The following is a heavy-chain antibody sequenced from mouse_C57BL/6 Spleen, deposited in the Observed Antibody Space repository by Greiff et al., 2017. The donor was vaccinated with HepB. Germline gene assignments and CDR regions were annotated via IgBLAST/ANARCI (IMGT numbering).Heavy chain of an antibody. CDR2: IYPGDGDT. Sequence: LVESGPELVKPGASVKISCKASGYAFSSSWMNWVKQRPGKGLEWIGRIYPGDGDTNYNGKFKGKATLTADKSSSTAYMQLSSLTSEDSAVYFCARSGDGYYGFDVWGTGTTVTVSS. CDR3: ARSGDGYYGFDV. J-gene: IGHJ1*03. D-gene: IGHD2-3*01. CDR1: GYAFSSSW. V-gene: IGHV1-82*01.